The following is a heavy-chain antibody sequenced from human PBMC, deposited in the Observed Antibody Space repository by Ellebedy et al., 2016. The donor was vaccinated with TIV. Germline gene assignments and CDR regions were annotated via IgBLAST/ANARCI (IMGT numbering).Heavy chain of an antibody. D-gene: IGHD2-21*02. J-gene: IGHJ5*02. CDR2: IYYSGAT. CDR1: GGSVRSGGYY. V-gene: IGHV4-31*03. CDR3: ARDEGDRLLASEGVFDT. Sequence: SETLSLTCTVSGGSVRSGGYYWSWIRQHPVKGLEWIGYIYYSGATFYNPSLESRVSISLDTPKNQFSLKMTSVSPADTAIYYCARDEGDRLLASEGVFDTWGQGTLVTVSS.